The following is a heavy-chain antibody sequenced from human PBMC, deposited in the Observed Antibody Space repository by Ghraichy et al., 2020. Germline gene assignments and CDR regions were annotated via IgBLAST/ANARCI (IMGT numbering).Heavy chain of an antibody. Sequence: ASVKVSCKASGYSFSGYFIHWVRQAHGQRLEWMGRINPNGGATDYAQKFQGRVTLTRDSSLRTAYMEFSSLTSDDTAVYYCARTTVTLIRGILTSPDYWGQGTLLIVSS. J-gene: IGHJ4*02. CDR2: INPNGGAT. CDR1: GYSFSGYF. V-gene: IGHV1-2*06. D-gene: IGHD3-10*01. CDR3: ARTTVTLIRGILTSPDY.